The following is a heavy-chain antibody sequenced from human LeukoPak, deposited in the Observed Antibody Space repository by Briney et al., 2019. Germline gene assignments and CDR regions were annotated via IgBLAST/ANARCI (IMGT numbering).Heavy chain of an antibody. CDR3: ARGDYGSGSYRYFDY. V-gene: IGHV1-18*01. Sequence: ASVKVSCKASGYTFTSYGVSWVRQAPGQGLKWMGWISAYNGNTNYAQKLQGRVTMTTDTSTSTAYMELRSLRSDDTAAYYCARGDYGSGSYRYFDYWGQGTLVTVSS. CDR1: GYTFTSYG. D-gene: IGHD3-10*01. CDR2: ISAYNGNT. J-gene: IGHJ4*02.